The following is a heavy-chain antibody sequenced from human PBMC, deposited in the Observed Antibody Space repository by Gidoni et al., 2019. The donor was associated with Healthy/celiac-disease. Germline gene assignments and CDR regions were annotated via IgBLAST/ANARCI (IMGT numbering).Heavy chain of an antibody. CDR1: AFTFSSYA. D-gene: IGHD6-6*01. CDR2: ISGSGGST. CDR3: AKDEEQLLMDV. J-gene: IGHJ6*03. V-gene: IGHV3-23*01. Sequence: EVQLLESGGSLVQPRGSLRLPCAPSAFTFSSYAMSWVRQAPGKGLAWVTAISGSGGSTYYAESVKGRFTSSRDNSKNTLYRQMNSLRAEDTAVYYWAKDEEQLLMDVWGKGTTVTVPS.